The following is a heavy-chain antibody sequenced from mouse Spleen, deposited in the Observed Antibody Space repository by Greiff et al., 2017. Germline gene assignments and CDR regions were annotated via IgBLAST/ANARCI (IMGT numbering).Heavy chain of an antibody. D-gene: IGHD4-1*01. CDR1: GYTFTDYA. CDR2: ISTYYGNT. V-gene: IGHV1-67*01. Sequence: VMLVESGPELVRPGVSVKISCKGSGYTFTDYAMHWVKQSHAKSLEWIGVISTYYGNTNYNQKFKGKATMTVDKSSSTAYMELARLTSEDSAIYYCASLTGTDDYWGQGTTLTVSS. CDR3: ASLTGTDDY. J-gene: IGHJ2*01.